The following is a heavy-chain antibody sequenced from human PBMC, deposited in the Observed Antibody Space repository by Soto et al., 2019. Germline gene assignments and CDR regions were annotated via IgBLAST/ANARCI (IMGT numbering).Heavy chain of an antibody. CDR2: INAGNGNT. CDR3: AFPGIAAAGPKTIFDY. J-gene: IGHJ4*02. D-gene: IGHD6-13*01. Sequence: ASVKVSCKASGYTFTSYAMHWVRQAPGQRLEWMGWINAGNGNTKYSQKFQGRVTITRDTSASTAYMELSSLRSEDTAVYYCAFPGIAAAGPKTIFDYWGQGTLVTVSS. V-gene: IGHV1-3*01. CDR1: GYTFTSYA.